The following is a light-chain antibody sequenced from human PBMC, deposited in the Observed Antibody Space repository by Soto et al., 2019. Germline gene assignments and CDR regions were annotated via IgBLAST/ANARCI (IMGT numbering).Light chain of an antibody. V-gene: IGLV2-8*01. Sequence: QSVLTQPPSASGSPGQSVTISCTGSSSDVGGYNYVSWYQHHPGKAPKLMIYEVSKRPSGVPDRFSGSKSGNTASLTVSGLQAEDEADYYCSSYEGWNNSVLFGGGTQLTVL. CDR3: SSYEGWNNSVL. CDR2: EVS. CDR1: SSDVGGYNY. J-gene: IGLJ2*01.